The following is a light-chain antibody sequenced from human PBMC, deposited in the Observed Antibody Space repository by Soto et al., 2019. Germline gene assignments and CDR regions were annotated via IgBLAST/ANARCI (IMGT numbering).Light chain of an antibody. CDR3: QQATSFPLT. Sequence: IQMTQSPSFVSASVGDRVTITCRASQGISSWLAWYQHKPGRAPKLLIHAASSLEIGVPSRFSGTGSGTDFTLTISSLQPEDFATYYCQQATSFPLTFGGGTKVEIK. J-gene: IGKJ4*01. V-gene: IGKV1-12*01. CDR2: AAS. CDR1: QGISSW.